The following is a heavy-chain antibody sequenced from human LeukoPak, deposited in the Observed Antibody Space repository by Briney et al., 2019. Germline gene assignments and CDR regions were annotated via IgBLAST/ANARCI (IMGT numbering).Heavy chain of an antibody. J-gene: IGHJ3*02. D-gene: IGHD2-8*01. Sequence: GGSLRLSCAASGFTFDDYAMHWVRHAPGKGLEWVSGISWNSGSIGYADSVKGRFTISRDNAKNSLYLQMNSLRAEDMALYYCAKVYCTNGVCYTGAFDIWGQGTMVTVSS. CDR2: ISWNSGSI. V-gene: IGHV3-9*03. CDR3: AKVYCTNGVCYTGAFDI. CDR1: GFTFDDYA.